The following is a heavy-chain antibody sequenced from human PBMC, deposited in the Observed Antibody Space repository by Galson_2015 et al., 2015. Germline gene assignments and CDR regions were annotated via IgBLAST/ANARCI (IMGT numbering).Heavy chain of an antibody. CDR2: ISGSSGST. D-gene: IGHD2-21*01. CDR1: GFTFHSYS. CDR3: AKGGGEYCDAVCYYYYMDV. J-gene: IGHJ6*03. V-gene: IGHV3-23*01. Sequence: SLRLSCAASGFTFHSYSMNWVRQAPGKGLEWVSGISGSSGSTYYADSVKGRFTISRDNSKNTLYLQMNSLRAEDTAVYYCAKGGGEYCDAVCYYYYMDVWGKGTTVTVSS.